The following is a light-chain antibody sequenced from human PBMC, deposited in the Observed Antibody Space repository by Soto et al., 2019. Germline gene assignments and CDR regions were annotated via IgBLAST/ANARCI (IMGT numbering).Light chain of an antibody. Sequence: QSVLPQPPSVSAAPGQKVTISCSGVSSNIGNNYVSWYQQLPGTAPKLLIYDNNKRPSGIPDRFSGSKSGTSATLGITGLQTGDEADYYCGTWDSSLNVGVFGGGTKLTVL. V-gene: IGLV1-51*01. CDR2: DNN. CDR1: SSNIGNNY. J-gene: IGLJ2*01. CDR3: GTWDSSLNVGV.